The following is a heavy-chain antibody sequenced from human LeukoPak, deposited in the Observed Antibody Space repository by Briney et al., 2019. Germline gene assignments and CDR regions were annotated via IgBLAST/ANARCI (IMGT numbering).Heavy chain of an antibody. Sequence: GGSLRLSCAASGFTFSSYAMSWVRQAPGKGLEWVPAISGSGGSTYYADSVKGRFTISRDNSKNTLYLQMNSLRAEDTAVYYCAKEGYSSSWFKQDYYYYYMDVWGEGTTVTVSS. CDR2: ISGSGGST. CDR1: GFTFSSYA. J-gene: IGHJ6*03. CDR3: AKEGYSSSWFKQDYYYYYMDV. D-gene: IGHD6-13*01. V-gene: IGHV3-23*01.